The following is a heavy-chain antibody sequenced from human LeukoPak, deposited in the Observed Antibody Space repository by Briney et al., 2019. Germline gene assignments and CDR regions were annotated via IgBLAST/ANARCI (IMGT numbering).Heavy chain of an antibody. CDR2: ISYDGSNK. CDR1: GFTFSSYA. CDR3: AKIYEITMIVVVIAYFDY. D-gene: IGHD3-22*01. V-gene: IGHV3-30-3*02. Sequence: GRSLRLSCAASGFTFSSYAMHWVRQAPGKGLEWVAVISYDGSNKYYADSVKGRFTISRDNSKNTLYLQMNSLRAEDTAVYYCAKIYEITMIVVVIAYFDYWGQGTLVTVSS. J-gene: IGHJ4*02.